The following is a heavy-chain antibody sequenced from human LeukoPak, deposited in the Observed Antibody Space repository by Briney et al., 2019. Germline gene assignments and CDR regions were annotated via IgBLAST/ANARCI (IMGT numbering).Heavy chain of an antibody. Sequence: PSETLSLTCTVSGGSISSSSYYWGWIRQPPGKGLEWIGSIYYSGSTYYNPSLKSRVTISVDTSKNQFSLKLSSVTAADTAVYYCARHRLWFGELSPDYWGQGNLVTVSS. D-gene: IGHD3-10*01. CDR3: ARHRLWFGELSPDY. CDR1: GGSISSSSYY. J-gene: IGHJ4*02. V-gene: IGHV4-39*01. CDR2: IYYSGST.